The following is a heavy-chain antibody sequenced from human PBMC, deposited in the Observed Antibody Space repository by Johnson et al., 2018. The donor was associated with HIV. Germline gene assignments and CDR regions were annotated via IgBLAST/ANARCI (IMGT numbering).Heavy chain of an antibody. Sequence: QVQLVESGGGVVQPGGSLRLSCAASGFTFSSYGMHWVRQAPGKGLEWVAVISFDGSNKYYADSVKGRFTTSRDNSKNTLYLQMNILRSEDTAVYYCAKDRYIKGASTGFDIWGQGTMVTVSS. CDR3: AKDRYIKGASTGFDI. CDR2: ISFDGSNK. V-gene: IGHV3-30*02. D-gene: IGHD1-26*01. CDR1: GFTFSSYG. J-gene: IGHJ3*02.